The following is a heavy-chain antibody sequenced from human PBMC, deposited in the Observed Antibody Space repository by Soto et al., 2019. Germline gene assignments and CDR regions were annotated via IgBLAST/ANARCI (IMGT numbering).Heavy chain of an antibody. J-gene: IGHJ4*02. CDR2: ISWNSGSI. Sequence: PGGSLRLSCAASGFTFDDYAMHWVRQAPGKGLEWVSGISWNSGSIGYADSVKGRFTISRDNAKNSLYLQMNSLRAEDTALYYCAKGGGLSWSGYWTFDYWGQGTLVTVSS. CDR3: AKGGGLSWSGYWTFDY. D-gene: IGHD3-3*01. CDR1: GFTFDDYA. V-gene: IGHV3-9*01.